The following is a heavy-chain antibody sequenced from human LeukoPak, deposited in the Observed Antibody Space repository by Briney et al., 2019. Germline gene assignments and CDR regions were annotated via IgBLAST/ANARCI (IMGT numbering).Heavy chain of an antibody. V-gene: IGHV1-69*01. J-gene: IGHJ4*02. CDR3: ARGGSSGPFDY. CDR1: GGTFSIYA. D-gene: IGHD6-19*01. CDR2: IIPIFGTA. Sequence: SVRVSYKASGGTFSIYAISWVRQAPGEGLEWMGGIIPIFGTANYAQKFQGRVTITADESTSTAYMELSSLKSEDTAVYYCARGGSSGPFDYWGQGTLVTVSS.